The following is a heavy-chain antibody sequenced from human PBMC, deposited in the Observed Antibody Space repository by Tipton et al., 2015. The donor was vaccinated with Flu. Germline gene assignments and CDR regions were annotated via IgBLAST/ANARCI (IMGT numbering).Heavy chain of an antibody. J-gene: IGHJ4*02. CDR3: VGLDFWSGYYNFDY. CDR2: VSTYNGNT. D-gene: IGHD3-3*01. V-gene: IGHV1-18*01. Sequence: QLVQSGAEVKKPGASVKVSCKTSGYTFTSQGLSWVRQAPGQGLEWMGWVSTYNGNTNYAQKLQDRVTMTTDTSTSTGYMELRSLRSDDTAVYYCVGLDFWSGYYNFDYWGQGTLVPVSS. CDR1: GYTFTSQG.